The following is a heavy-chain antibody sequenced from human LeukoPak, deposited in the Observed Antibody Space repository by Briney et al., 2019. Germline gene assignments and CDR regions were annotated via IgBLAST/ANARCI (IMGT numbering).Heavy chain of an antibody. CDR3: ARVTYGSGTYGAFDY. J-gene: IGHJ4*02. Sequence: GGSLRLSCAASGFTSSSYAMSWVRQAPGKGLEWASALSGSGGSTYYVDSVKGRFTISRDNSKNTLYLQMNSLRAEDTAVYYCARVTYGSGTYGAFDYWGQGTLVTVSS. CDR1: GFTSSSYA. V-gene: IGHV3-23*01. D-gene: IGHD3-10*01. CDR2: LSGSGGST.